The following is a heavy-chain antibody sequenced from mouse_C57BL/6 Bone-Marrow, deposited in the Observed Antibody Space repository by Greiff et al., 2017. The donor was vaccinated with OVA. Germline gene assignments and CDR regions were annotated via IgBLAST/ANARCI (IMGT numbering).Heavy chain of an antibody. Sequence: VQLQQSGPELVRPGASVKMSCKASGYTFTNYWMRWVKQRPGHGLEWIGDIYPGSGYTNYNQKFKGKATLTADTSSSTAYMQFSSLTSEDSAIYYCDRWWLCVMDYWGQGTSVTGSS. D-gene: IGHD2-13*01. CDR1: GYTFTNYW. V-gene: IGHV1-63*01. J-gene: IGHJ4*01. CDR3: DRWWLCVMDY. CDR2: IYPGSGYT.